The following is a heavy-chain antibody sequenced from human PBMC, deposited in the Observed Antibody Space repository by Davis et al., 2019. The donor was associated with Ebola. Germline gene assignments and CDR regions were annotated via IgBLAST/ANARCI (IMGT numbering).Heavy chain of an antibody. V-gene: IGHV1-2*06. J-gene: IGHJ4*02. CDR3: ARDGDPSIVRFGDAGYFDY. CDR2: INPNSGGT. CDR1: GYTFTGYY. D-gene: IGHD3-10*01. Sequence: ASVKVSCKASGYTFTGYYMHWVRQAPGQGLEWMGRINPNSGGTNYAQKFQGRVTMTRDTSISTAYMELSRLRSDDTAVYYCARDGDPSIVRFGDAGYFDYWGQGTLVTVSS.